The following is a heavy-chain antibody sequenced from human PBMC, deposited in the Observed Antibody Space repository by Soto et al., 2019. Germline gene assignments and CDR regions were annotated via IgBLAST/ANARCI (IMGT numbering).Heavy chain of an antibody. CDR3: ARYSWGSYRYTYAY. CDR2: IYHSGST. D-gene: IGHD3-16*02. Sequence: QVQLQESGPGLVKPSQTLSLTCTVSGGSISSDDYYWSWIRQHPGKGLEWIGYIYHSGSTYYNPSLKSRVTISVDTSKNQFSLKVKSVTAADTAVYYCARYSWGSYRYTYAYWGQGTLVTVSS. CDR1: GGSISSDDYY. J-gene: IGHJ4*02. V-gene: IGHV4-31*03.